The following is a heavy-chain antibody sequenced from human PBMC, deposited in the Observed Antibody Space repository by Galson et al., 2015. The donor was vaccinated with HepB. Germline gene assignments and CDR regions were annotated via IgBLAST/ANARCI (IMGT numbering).Heavy chain of an antibody. CDR2: ISYDGSNK. CDR3: AKTHRSTVAPYYYYYGMDV. V-gene: IGHV3-30-3*02. J-gene: IGHJ6*02. Sequence: SLRLSCAASGFTFSSYAMHWVRQAPGKGLEWVAVISYDGSNKYYADSVKGRFTISRDNSKNTLYLQMNSLRAEDTAVYYCAKTHRSTVAPYYYYYGMDVWGQGTTVTVSS. D-gene: IGHD4-23*01. CDR1: GFTFSSYA.